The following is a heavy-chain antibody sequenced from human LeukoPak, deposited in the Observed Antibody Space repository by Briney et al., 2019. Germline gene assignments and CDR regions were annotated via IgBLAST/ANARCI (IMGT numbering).Heavy chain of an antibody. V-gene: IGHV3-33*01. CDR3: ARDLAVVRGVSYYYGMDV. D-gene: IGHD3-10*01. Sequence: GGSLRLSCAASGLTFSSYGMHWVRQAPGKGLEWVAVIWYDGSNKYYADSVKGRFTISRDNSKNTLYLQMNSLRAEDTAVYYCARDLAVVRGVSYYYGMDVWGQGTTVTVSS. CDR1: GLTFSSYG. J-gene: IGHJ6*02. CDR2: IWYDGSNK.